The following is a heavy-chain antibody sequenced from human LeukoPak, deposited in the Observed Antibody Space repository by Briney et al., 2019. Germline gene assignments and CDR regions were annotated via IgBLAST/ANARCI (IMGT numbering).Heavy chain of an antibody. J-gene: IGHJ4*02. CDR3: ATEAYSRAGGY. V-gene: IGHV3-7*03. CDR1: GFTFSSYW. D-gene: IGHD6-13*01. Sequence: GGSLRLSCAASGFTFSSYWMSWVRQAPGKGLEWVANIKQDGSEKYYVDSVKGRFTISRDNAKNSLYLQMNSLRSEDTAVYYCATEAYSRAGGYWGQGTLVTVSS. CDR2: IKQDGSEK.